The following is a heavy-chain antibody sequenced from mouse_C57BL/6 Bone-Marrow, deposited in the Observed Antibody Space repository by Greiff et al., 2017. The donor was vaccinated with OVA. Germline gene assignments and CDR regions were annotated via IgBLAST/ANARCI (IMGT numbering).Heavy chain of an antibody. J-gene: IGHJ1*03. CDR2: INPNNGGT. CDR1: FTDYN. V-gene: IGHV1-18*01. CDR3: ARTLYWYFDV. Sequence: FTDYNMDWVKQSHGKSLEWIGDINPNNGGTIYNQKFKGKATLTVDKSSSTAYMELRSLTSEDTAVYYCARTLYWYFDVWGTGTTVTVSS.